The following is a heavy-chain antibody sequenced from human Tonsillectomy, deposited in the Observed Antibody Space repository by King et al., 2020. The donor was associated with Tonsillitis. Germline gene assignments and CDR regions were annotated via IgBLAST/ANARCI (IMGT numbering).Heavy chain of an antibody. V-gene: IGHV5-51*01. CDR1: GNSFTSYW. J-gene: IGHJ3*02. CDR3: ARLAYFYDSGSYPYDAFDI. D-gene: IGHD3-10*01. CDR2: IYPGDSDT. Sequence: QLVQSGAEVKQPGESLKISCKGSGNSFTSYWVAWVRQMPEKGLEWMGIIYPGDSDTTYSPSFQGQVTISADKSITTAYLQWSSLKASDTAMYYCARLAYFYDSGSYPYDAFDIWGQGTMVTVSS.